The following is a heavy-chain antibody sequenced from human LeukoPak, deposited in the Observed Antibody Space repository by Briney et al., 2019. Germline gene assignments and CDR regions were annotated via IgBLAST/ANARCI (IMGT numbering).Heavy chain of an antibody. CDR2: IEYSGGSA. J-gene: IGHJ4*02. Sequence: PGGSLRLSCAASGFTFSSYSMDWVRQAPGKELEWVASIEYSGGSAYYADSVKGRFTISRDNSKNTLYLQMNSLRAEDTAVYYCANKGSRVADDCWGQGTLVTVSS. CDR1: GFTFSSYS. V-gene: IGHV3-23*01. CDR3: ANKGSRVADDC. D-gene: IGHD6-19*01.